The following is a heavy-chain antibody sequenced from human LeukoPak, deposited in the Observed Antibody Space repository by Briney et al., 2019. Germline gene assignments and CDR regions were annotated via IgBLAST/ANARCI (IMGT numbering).Heavy chain of an antibody. CDR1: GFAFGSEA. J-gene: IGHJ4*02. D-gene: IGHD2-2*01. CDR3: AKDHFGYSSSSDFDY. CDR2: ISPGGGTT. Sequence: GGSLRLSCAVSGFAFGSEAMSWVRQSPARGLEWVASISPGGGTTYYADYVKGRFTISRDNSKNSLFVQMNSLRAVDTAVYYCAKDHFGYSSSSDFDYWGQGTLVTASS. V-gene: IGHV3-23*01.